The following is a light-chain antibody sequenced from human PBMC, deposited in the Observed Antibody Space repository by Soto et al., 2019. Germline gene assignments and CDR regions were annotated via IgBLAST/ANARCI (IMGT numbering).Light chain of an antibody. CDR3: QQYNNWPRT. V-gene: IGKV3-15*01. Sequence: EIVMTQSPGTLSVSPVERATLSCRASQSVSSNLAWYQQKPGQAPSLLIYGASTRATGIPARFSGSGSGTEFTLTISSLQSEDFALYYCQQYNNWPRTLGQGTKVEIK. CDR1: QSVSSN. CDR2: GAS. J-gene: IGKJ1*01.